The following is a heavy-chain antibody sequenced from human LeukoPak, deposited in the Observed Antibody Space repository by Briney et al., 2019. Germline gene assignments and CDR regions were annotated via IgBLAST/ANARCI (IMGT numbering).Heavy chain of an antibody. V-gene: IGHV1-2*02. Sequence: ASVKVSCKASGYTFTGYYIHWVRQAPGQGLEWMGWINPNSGGTNYAQKFQGRVTMTRDTSISTAYMELSRLTSDDTAVYYCARVGGGAAAVVFDIWGQGTMVTVSS. CDR1: GYTFTGYY. CDR3: ARVGGGAAAVVFDI. CDR2: INPNSGGT. J-gene: IGHJ3*02. D-gene: IGHD6-13*01.